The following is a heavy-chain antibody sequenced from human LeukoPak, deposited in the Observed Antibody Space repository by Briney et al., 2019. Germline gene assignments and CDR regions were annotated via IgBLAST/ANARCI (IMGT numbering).Heavy chain of an antibody. V-gene: IGHV1-24*01. CDR3: AADGGSYYYYYMDV. CDR1: GYTLTELS. CDR2: FDPEDGET. J-gene: IGHJ6*03. D-gene: IGHD3-16*01. Sequence: ASVKVSCKVSGYTLTELSMHWVRQAPGKGLGWMGGFDPEDGETIYAQRFQGRVTMTEDTSTDTAYMELSSLRSEDTAVYYCAADGGSYYYYYMDVWGKGTTVTVSS.